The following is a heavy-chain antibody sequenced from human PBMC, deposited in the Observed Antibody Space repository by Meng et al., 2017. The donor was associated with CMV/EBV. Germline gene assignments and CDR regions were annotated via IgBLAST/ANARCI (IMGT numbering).Heavy chain of an antibody. CDR2: IIPIFGTA. V-gene: IGHV1-69*12. J-gene: IGHJ2*01. D-gene: IGHD1-20*01. CDR1: RTTISCHA. Sequence: HVQLVPAGAGDDNPGTSAKASCSASRTTISCHAILWVRPAPGQVLDWMVVIIPIFGTANYAQKFQGRVTITADESTSTAYMELSSLRSEDTAVYYCASVTGIGWWYFDLWGRGTLVTVSS. CDR3: ASVTGIGWWYFDL.